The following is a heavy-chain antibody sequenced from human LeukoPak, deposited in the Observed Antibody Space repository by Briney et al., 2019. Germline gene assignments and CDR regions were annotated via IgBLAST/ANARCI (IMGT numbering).Heavy chain of an antibody. CDR3: ATATMVRGVIKYFQH. J-gene: IGHJ1*01. Sequence: ASVKVSCKVSGYTLTELSMHWVRQAPGKGLEWMGGFDPEDGETIYAQKFQGRVTMTEDTSTDTAYMELSSLRSEDTAVYYCATATMVRGVIKYFQHWGQGTLVTVSS. CDR2: FDPEDGET. D-gene: IGHD3-10*01. CDR1: GYTLTELS. V-gene: IGHV1-24*01.